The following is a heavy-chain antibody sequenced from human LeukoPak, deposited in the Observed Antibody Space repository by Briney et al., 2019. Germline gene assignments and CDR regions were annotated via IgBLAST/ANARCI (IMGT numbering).Heavy chain of an antibody. J-gene: IGHJ4*02. CDR3: AKSPGYSSGWYRASLFDY. CDR2: IYYSGST. V-gene: IGHV4-39*01. Sequence: SETLSLTCTVSGGSISSSSYYWGWVRQPPGTGLEWMVSIYYSGSTYYNPSIKRRVTISVDTSKNQFSLKLSSVTAADTAVYYCAKSPGYSSGWYRASLFDYWGQGTLVTVSS. CDR1: GGSISSSSYY. D-gene: IGHD6-19*01.